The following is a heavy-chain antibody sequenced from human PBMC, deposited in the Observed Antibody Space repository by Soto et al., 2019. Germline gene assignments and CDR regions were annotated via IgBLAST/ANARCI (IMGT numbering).Heavy chain of an antibody. D-gene: IGHD4-17*01. V-gene: IGHV4-59*01. CDR3: ATDYGDYVGAFDV. CDR1: GGSISRYF. CDR2: IYSSGTI. J-gene: IGHJ3*01. Sequence: SETLSLTCTVSGGSISRYFWSWIRQSPGKGLEWIIHIYSSGTINYNPSLKSRVTISVDTSKNQFSLKLRSVTAADTAVYYCATDYGDYVGAFDVWGQGTMGTVS.